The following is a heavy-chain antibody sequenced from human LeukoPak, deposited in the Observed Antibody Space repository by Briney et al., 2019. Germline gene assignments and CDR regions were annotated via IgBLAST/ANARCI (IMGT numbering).Heavy chain of an antibody. CDR3: ARDSSGYYSGDDYYFDY. D-gene: IGHD3-22*01. J-gene: IGHJ4*02. CDR1: GVSISSYY. CDR2: IYYSGGT. V-gene: IGHV4-59*01. Sequence: SETLSLTCTVSGVSISSYYWSWIRQPPGKGLEWIGYIYYSGGTNYNPSLKSRVTISVDTSKNQFSLKLSSVTAADTAVYYCARDSSGYYSGDDYYFDYWGQGTLVTVSS.